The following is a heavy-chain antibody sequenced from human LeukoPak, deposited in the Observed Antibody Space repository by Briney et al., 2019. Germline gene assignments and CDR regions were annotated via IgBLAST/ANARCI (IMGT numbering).Heavy chain of an antibody. J-gene: IGHJ4*02. D-gene: IGHD3-10*01. CDR2: MDNFGIK. CDR3: AGGKYYGSGTRPGYLGY. CDR1: DFSVNNNY. V-gene: IGHV3-53*01. Sequence: GGSLRLACAASDFSVNNNYVDWVRQAPGKGLEWVSCMDNFGIKTYAASVQGRFTVSRDSSRNMVFLQMNSLRVEDTAVYYCAGGKYYGSGTRPGYLGYWGLGTMVTVSS.